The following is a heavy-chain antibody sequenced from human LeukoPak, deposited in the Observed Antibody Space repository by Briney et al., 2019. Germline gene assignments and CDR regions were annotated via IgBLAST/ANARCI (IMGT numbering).Heavy chain of an antibody. CDR2: IIPIFGTA. Sequence: SVKVSCKASGGTFSSYAISWVRQAPGQGLEWMGGIIPIFGTANYAQKFQGRVTIATDESTSTAYMELSSLRSEDTAVYYCARTYYYDSRFDYWGQGTLVTVSS. CDR1: GGTFSSYA. D-gene: IGHD3-22*01. CDR3: ARTYYYDSRFDY. V-gene: IGHV1-69*05. J-gene: IGHJ4*02.